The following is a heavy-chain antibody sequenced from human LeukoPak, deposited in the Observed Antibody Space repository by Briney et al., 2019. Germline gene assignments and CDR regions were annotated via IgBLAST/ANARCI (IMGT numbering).Heavy chain of an antibody. CDR1: GGSINSYY. J-gene: IGHJ3*02. V-gene: IGHV4-59*08. CDR3: VRHLSAGRPAFDI. D-gene: IGHD2-15*01. CDR2: IYYSGSA. Sequence: PSETLSLTCTVSGGSINSYYWSWIRQPPGKGLEWIGYIYYSGSANYNPSHKSRVTISVDTSNNKFSLKLTSLTAADTAVYYCVRHLSAGRPAFDIWGQGTMVTVSS.